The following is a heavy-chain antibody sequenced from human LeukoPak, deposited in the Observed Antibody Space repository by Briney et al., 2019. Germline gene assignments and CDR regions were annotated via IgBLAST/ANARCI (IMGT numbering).Heavy chain of an antibody. CDR3: ARQGRDGVDY. J-gene: IGHJ4*02. CDR2: IYYSGST. CDR1: GGSISSYY. D-gene: IGHD5-24*01. Sequence: PSETLSLTCTVSGGSISSYYWRWIRQPPGKGLEWIGYIYYSGSTNYNPSLKSRVTISVDTSKNQFSLRLSSVTAADTAVYYCARQGRDGVDYWGQGTLVTVSS. V-gene: IGHV4-59*08.